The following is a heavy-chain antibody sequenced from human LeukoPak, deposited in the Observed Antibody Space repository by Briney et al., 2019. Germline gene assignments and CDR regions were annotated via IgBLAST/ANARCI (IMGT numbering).Heavy chain of an antibody. CDR1: GFTFSSYA. Sequence: GGSLRLSCAASGFTFSSYAMHWVRQAPGKGLEWVAVISYDGSNKYYADSVKGRFTISRDNSKNTLYLQMNSLRAEDTAVYYCAREVNWGITGTTRAFDIWGQGTMVTVSS. CDR3: AREVNWGITGTTRAFDI. J-gene: IGHJ3*02. V-gene: IGHV3-30-3*01. D-gene: IGHD1-7*01. CDR2: ISYDGSNK.